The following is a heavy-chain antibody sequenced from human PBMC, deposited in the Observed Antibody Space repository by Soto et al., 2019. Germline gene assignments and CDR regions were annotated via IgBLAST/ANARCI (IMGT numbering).Heavy chain of an antibody. D-gene: IGHD5-18*01. Sequence: QITLKESGPTLVKPTQTLTLTCTFSGFSLSTSGVGVGWIRQPPGKALEWLGIIYWDDDKRYRTSLKSRLTITKDTSKNQLVLTMTNMDPVDTATYYCAHLPWKQLWPRAPVVYWGQGTPVTVSS. V-gene: IGHV2-5*02. CDR1: GFSLSTSGVG. CDR2: IYWDDDK. CDR3: AHLPWKQLWPRAPVVY. J-gene: IGHJ4*02.